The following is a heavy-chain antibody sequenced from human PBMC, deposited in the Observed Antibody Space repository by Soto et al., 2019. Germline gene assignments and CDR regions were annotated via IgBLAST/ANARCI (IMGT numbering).Heavy chain of an antibody. CDR2: IIPILGIA. CDR3: VPGVNPHSYGMDG. CDR1: GGTFSSYT. Sequence: ASVKVSCKASGGTFSSYTISWVRQAPGQGLEWMGRIIPILGIANYAQKFQGRVTITADKSTSTAYMELSSLRSEDTAVYYCVPGVNPHSYGMDGWGQGTTVTVSS. V-gene: IGHV1-69*02. J-gene: IGHJ6*02. D-gene: IGHD3-10*01.